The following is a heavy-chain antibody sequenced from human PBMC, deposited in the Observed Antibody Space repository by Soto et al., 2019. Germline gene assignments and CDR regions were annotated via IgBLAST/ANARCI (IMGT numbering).Heavy chain of an antibody. J-gene: IGHJ3*02. Sequence: SEPLSLTCTVSGGSISSSSYYWGWIRQHPGKGLEWIGYIYYSGSTYYNPSLKSRVTISVDTSKNQFSLKLSSVTAADTAVYYCARDPTVLRYFSMGSYDAFDIWGQGTMVTVSS. CDR2: IYYSGST. CDR1: GGSISSSSYY. CDR3: ARDPTVLRYFSMGSYDAFDI. V-gene: IGHV4-31*03. D-gene: IGHD3-9*01.